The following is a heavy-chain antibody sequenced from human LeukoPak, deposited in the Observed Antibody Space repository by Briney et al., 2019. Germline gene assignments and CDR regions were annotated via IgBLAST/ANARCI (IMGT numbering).Heavy chain of an antibody. V-gene: IGHV4-59*08. J-gene: IGHJ4*02. CDR3: ARSYSSGWYVWLVPPDY. D-gene: IGHD6-19*01. CDR2: IYHSGST. CDR1: GGSISSYY. Sequence: SETLSLTCTVSGGSISSYYWSWIRQPPGKGLEWIGYIYHSGSTNYNPSLKSRVTISVDTSKNQFSLKLSSVTAADTAVYYCARSYSSGWYVWLVPPDYWGQGTLVTVSS.